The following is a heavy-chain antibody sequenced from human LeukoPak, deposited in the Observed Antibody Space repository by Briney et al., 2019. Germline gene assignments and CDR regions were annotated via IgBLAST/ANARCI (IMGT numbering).Heavy chain of an antibody. V-gene: IGHV3-66*01. J-gene: IGHJ4*02. CDR2: IYTSGIT. CDR1: GFTVSSNF. D-gene: IGHD1-26*01. CDR3: AREDAGGTYSFDY. Sequence: AGSLRLSCAVSGFTVSSNFMSWVRQAPGKGPKSVSVIYTSGITYYADSVRGRFTISRDNSKNTLYLQMDSLTAEDTAVYYCAREDAGGTYSFDYWGQGTLVTVSS.